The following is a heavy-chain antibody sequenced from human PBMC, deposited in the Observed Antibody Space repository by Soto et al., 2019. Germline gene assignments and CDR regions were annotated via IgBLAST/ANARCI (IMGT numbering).Heavy chain of an antibody. Sequence: QITLKESGPTLVKPTQTLTLTCTFSGFSLSTIGVGVGWIRQPPGKALEWLALIYWDDDKRYSPSLKSRLTVTKDTSKNQVVLTLTNMDPVDTATYYCVQSRCGGDCLQSDSSHSYYGLDVWGQGTTVTVSS. CDR2: IYWDDDK. V-gene: IGHV2-5*02. D-gene: IGHD2-21*02. CDR3: VQSRCGGDCLQSDSSHSYYGLDV. CDR1: GFSLSTIGVG. J-gene: IGHJ6*02.